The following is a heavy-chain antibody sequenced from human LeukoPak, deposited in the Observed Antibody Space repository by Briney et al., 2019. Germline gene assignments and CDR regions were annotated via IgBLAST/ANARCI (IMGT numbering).Heavy chain of an antibody. CDR2: IHYSGST. V-gene: IGHV4-39*07. D-gene: IGHD2-15*01. Sequence: ASETLSLTCTVSGGSISSSSYYWGWIRQPPGKGLEWIGSIHYSGSTNYNPSLKSRVTISVDTSKNQFSLKLSSVTAADTAVYYCARGYCSGGSCYSYYYYNYMDVWGKGTTVTVSS. J-gene: IGHJ6*03. CDR1: GGSISSSSYY. CDR3: ARGYCSGGSCYSYYYYNYMDV.